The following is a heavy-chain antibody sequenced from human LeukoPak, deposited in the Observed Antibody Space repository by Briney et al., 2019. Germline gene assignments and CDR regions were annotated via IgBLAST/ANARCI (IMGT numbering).Heavy chain of an antibody. V-gene: IGHV4-39*01. CDR3: ARLTALAGHRGAFDI. CDR1: GGSIGGHTFY. D-gene: IGHD6-19*01. J-gene: IGHJ3*02. CDR2: IYYNGNT. Sequence: PSETLSLTCNVSGGSIGGHTFYWDWIRQPPGKGLEWIATIYYNGNTFYNPSLKSRVAICIDMSKSQFSLHLSSVPAADTAIYYCARLTALAGHRGAFDIWGPGTMVTVSS.